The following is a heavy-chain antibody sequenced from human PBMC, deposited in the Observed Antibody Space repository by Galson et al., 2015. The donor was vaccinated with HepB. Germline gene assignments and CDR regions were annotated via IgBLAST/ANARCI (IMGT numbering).Heavy chain of an antibody. J-gene: IGHJ6*02. D-gene: IGHD6-13*01. Sequence: SVKVSCKVSGYTLTELSMHWVRQAPGKGLEWMGGFDPEDGETIYAQKFQGRVTMTEDTSTDTAYMELSSLRSEDTAVYYCATVGYRRSSSWYGYYYYGMDVWGQGTTVTVSS. V-gene: IGHV1-24*01. CDR3: ATVGYRRSSSWYGYYYYGMDV. CDR1: GYTLTELS. CDR2: FDPEDGET.